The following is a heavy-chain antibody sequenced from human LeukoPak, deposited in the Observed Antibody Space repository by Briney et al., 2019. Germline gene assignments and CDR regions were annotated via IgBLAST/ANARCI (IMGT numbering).Heavy chain of an antibody. J-gene: IGHJ4*02. CDR1: GFTFSSYA. V-gene: IGHV3-23*01. Sequence: GGSLRLSCAASGFTFSSYAMSWVRQAPGKGLEWVSSIIGSGGSTYYADSVKGRFTISRDNSEHTLYLQMNSLRAEDTAVYYCAEGPGSSSRYDFDYWGQGTLVTVSS. CDR3: AEGPGSSSRYDFDY. CDR2: IIGSGGST. D-gene: IGHD6-13*01.